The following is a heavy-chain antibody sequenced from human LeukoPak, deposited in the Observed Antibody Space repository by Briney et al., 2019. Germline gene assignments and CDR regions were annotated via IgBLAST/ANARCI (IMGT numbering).Heavy chain of an antibody. CDR3: AREGVHIVVVPAASSDHPYGMDV. CDR1: GGTFSSYA. CDR2: IIPIFGTA. Sequence: SVKVSCKASGGTFSSYAISWVRQAPGQGLEWMGGIIPIFGTANYAQKFQGRVTITADESTSTAYMELSSLRSEDTAVYYCAREGVHIVVVPAASSDHPYGMDVWGQGTTVTVSS. V-gene: IGHV1-69*13. D-gene: IGHD2-2*01. J-gene: IGHJ6*02.